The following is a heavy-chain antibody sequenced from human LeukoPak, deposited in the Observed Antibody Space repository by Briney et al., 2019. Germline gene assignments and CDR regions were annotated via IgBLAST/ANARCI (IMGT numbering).Heavy chain of an antibody. J-gene: IGHJ5*02. V-gene: IGHV4-59*01. CDR3: ARGNYDPGWFDP. CDR1: GGSISSYY. D-gene: IGHD4-11*01. Sequence: SETLSLTCTVSGGSISSYYWSWIRQPPGKGLEWIGYIYYSGSTNYNPSLKSRVTISVDTSKNQFSLKLSSVTAADTAVYYCARGNYDPGWFDPWGQGTLVTVSS. CDR2: IYYSGST.